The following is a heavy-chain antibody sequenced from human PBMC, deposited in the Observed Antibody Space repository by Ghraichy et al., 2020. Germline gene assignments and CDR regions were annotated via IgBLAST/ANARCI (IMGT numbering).Heavy chain of an antibody. D-gene: IGHD3-3*01. CDR2: INHSGST. J-gene: IGHJ4*02. CDR3: VRGGTYYDFWSGYFFPFDY. CDR1: GGSFSGYY. V-gene: IGHV4-34*01. Sequence: ESLNISCAVYGGSFSGYYWSWIRQPPGKGLEWIGEINHSGSTNYNPSLKSRVTISVDTSKNQFSLKLSSVTAADTAVYYCVRGGTYYDFWSGYFFPFDYWGQGTLVIVSS.